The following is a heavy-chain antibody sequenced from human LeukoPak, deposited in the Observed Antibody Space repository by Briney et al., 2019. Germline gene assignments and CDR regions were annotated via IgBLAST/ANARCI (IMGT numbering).Heavy chain of an antibody. CDR1: GFTFSSYE. CDR3: ASDSHDEGGTLRDY. V-gene: IGHV3-48*03. CDR2: ISSSGSTI. Sequence: GGSLRLSCAASGFTFSSYEMNWVRQAPGKGLEWVSYISSSGSTIYYADSVKGRFTISRDNTKNSLYLQMNSLRAEDTAVYYCASDSHDEGGTLRDYWGQGTLVTVSS. J-gene: IGHJ4*02. D-gene: IGHD1-14*01.